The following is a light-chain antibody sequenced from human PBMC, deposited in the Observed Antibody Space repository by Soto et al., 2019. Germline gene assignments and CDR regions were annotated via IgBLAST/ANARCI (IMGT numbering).Light chain of an antibody. Sequence: EIVMTQSPATLSVSPGERATLSCRASQSVSSNLAWYQQKPGQAPRLLIYGASTRATGIPARFSGSGSGTEFTLTISSLQSEDFAVYYCQHYNNWPNTFGHGTKLEIK. CDR3: QHYNNWPNT. CDR2: GAS. CDR1: QSVSSN. J-gene: IGKJ2*01. V-gene: IGKV3-15*01.